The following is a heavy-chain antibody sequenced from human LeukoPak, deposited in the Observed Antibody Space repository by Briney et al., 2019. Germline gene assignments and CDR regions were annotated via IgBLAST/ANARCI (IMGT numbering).Heavy chain of an antibody. CDR2: INHSGGT. D-gene: IGHD3-3*01. V-gene: IGHV4-34*01. CDR1: GGSFSGYY. Sequence: SETLSLTCAVYGGSFSGYYWSWIRQPPGKGLEWIGEINHSGGTNYNPSPKSRVTISVDTSKNQFSLKLSSVTAADTAVYYCRYYDFWSGYYVDDYWGQGTLVTVSS. CDR3: RYYDFWSGYYVDDY. J-gene: IGHJ4*02.